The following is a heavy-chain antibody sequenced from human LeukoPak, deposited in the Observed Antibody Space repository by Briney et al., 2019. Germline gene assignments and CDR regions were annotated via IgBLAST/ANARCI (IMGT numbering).Heavy chain of an antibody. J-gene: IGHJ6*02. CDR1: GFTFSSYA. Sequence: PGGSLRLSCAASGFTFSSYAMSWVRQAPGKGLEWVSGISWNSGSIGYADSVKGRFTISRDNAKNSLYLQMNSLRAEDTALYYCAKVLLGDYYYYGMDVWGQGTTVTVSS. D-gene: IGHD2-8*02. V-gene: IGHV3-9*01. CDR3: AKVLLGDYYYYGMDV. CDR2: ISWNSGSI.